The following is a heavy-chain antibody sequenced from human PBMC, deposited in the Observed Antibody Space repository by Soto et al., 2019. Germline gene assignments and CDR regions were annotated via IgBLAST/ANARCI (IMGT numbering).Heavy chain of an antibody. J-gene: IGHJ2*01. Sequence: QVQLVQSGAEVKKPGSSVKDSCKASGGTFSSYAISWVRQAPGQGLEWMGGIIPIFGTANYAQKFQGRVTITADKSTSTAYMELSSLRSEDTTVYYCARGYRMIVVDHWYFDLWGRGTLVTVSS. CDR2: IIPIFGTA. D-gene: IGHD3-22*01. CDR1: GGTFSSYA. V-gene: IGHV1-69*06. CDR3: ARGYRMIVVDHWYFDL.